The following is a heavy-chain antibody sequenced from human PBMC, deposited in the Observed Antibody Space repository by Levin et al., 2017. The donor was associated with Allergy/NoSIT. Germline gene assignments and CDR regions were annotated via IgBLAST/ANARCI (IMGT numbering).Heavy chain of an antibody. D-gene: IGHD3-16*01. Sequence: SLKISCAASGFTFDDYAMHWVRQAPGKGLEWVSGISWNSGSIGYADSVKGRFTISRDNAKNSLYLQMNSLRAEDTALYYCAKDMGAGVWGQGTLVTVSS. J-gene: IGHJ4*02. V-gene: IGHV3-9*01. CDR1: GFTFDDYA. CDR2: ISWNSGSI. CDR3: AKDMGAGV.